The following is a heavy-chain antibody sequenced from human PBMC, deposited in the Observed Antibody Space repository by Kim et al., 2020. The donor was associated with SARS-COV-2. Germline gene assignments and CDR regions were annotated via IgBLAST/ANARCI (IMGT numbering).Heavy chain of an antibody. CDR2: ISYDGSNK. D-gene: IGHD3-10*01. CDR1: GFTFSTYD. CDR3: AKDFEITMVRGVQYYYYYGMDV. Sequence: GSLRLSCAASGFTFSTYDMHWVRQAPGKGLEWVAVISYDGSNKYYADSVKGRFTISRDNSKHTLYLQMNSLRAEDTAVYYCAKDFEITMVRGVQYYYYYGMDVWGQGTTVTVSS. J-gene: IGHJ6*02. V-gene: IGHV3-30*18.